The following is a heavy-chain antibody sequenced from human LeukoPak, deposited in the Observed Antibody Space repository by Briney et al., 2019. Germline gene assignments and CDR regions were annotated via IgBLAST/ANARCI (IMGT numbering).Heavy chain of an antibody. CDR2: INPSGGST. J-gene: IGHJ6*03. V-gene: IGHV1-46*01. Sequence: ASVKVPCKASGYTFTSYAMNWVRQAPGQGLEWMGIINPSGGSTNYAQKFQGRVTMTRDTSTNTVYMELSSLRSEDTAVYYCARGPSITMVRGGQWYYYMDVWGKGTTVTISS. CDR3: ARGPSITMVRGGQWYYYMDV. D-gene: IGHD3-10*01. CDR1: GYTFTSYA.